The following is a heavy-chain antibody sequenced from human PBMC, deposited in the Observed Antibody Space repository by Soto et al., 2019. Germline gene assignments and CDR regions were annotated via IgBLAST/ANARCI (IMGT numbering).Heavy chain of an antibody. CDR3: ARVGRAAAGGGFDY. CDR2: IYYSGST. J-gene: IGHJ4*02. Sequence: SETLSLTCTVSGGSISSYYWSWLRQPPGKGLEWIGYIYYSGSTNHNPSLKSRVTISVDTPKNQCARRLRSVTAADTAVYYCARVGRAAAGGGFDYWGQGTLVTVSS. V-gene: IGHV4-59*01. CDR1: GGSISSYY. D-gene: IGHD6-13*01.